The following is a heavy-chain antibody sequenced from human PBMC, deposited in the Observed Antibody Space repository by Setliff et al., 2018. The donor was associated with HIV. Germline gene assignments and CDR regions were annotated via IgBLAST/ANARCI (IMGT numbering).Heavy chain of an antibody. J-gene: IGHJ4*02. CDR1: GFTVSTYS. V-gene: IGHV3-64*02. CDR2: LSRGGDNT. Sequence: PGGSLRLSCLVSGFTVSTYSLNWARQAPGKRPEYVAALSRGGDNTKYADSVKGRFTISRDNSKNTLYLQMGSLRAEDTAVYYCAKSSNYYDSSGLHYFDYWGQGTLVTVSS. CDR3: AKSSNYYDSSGLHYFDY. D-gene: IGHD3-22*01.